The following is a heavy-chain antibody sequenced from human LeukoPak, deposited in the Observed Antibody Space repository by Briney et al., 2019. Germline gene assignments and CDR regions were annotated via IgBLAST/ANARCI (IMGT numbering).Heavy chain of an antibody. CDR3: ARVYCGGDCYSAYFDY. CDR1: GGSISSGSYY. Sequence: SETLSLTCTVSGGSISSGSYYWSWIRQPAGKGLEWIGRIYTSGSTNYNPSLKSRVTISVDTSKNQFSLKLSSVTAADTAVYYCARVYCGGDCYSAYFDYWGQGTLVTVSS. D-gene: IGHD2-21*02. V-gene: IGHV4-61*02. CDR2: IYTSGST. J-gene: IGHJ4*02.